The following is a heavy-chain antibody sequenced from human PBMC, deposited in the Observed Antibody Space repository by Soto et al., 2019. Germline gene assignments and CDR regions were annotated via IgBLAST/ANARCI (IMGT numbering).Heavy chain of an antibody. D-gene: IGHD3-3*01. J-gene: IGHJ4*02. CDR2: IKTDGSEK. CDR1: GFTFTKSW. CDR3: APDDHYDTYEY. V-gene: IGHV3-7*01. Sequence: GGSLRLSCAASGFTFTKSWMAWVRQAPGKGLEWVANIKTDGSEKYYVDSMKGRIAISRDNAKNSLYLQVNSLRVEDTAMYYCAPDDHYDTYEYWGQGTLLTVS.